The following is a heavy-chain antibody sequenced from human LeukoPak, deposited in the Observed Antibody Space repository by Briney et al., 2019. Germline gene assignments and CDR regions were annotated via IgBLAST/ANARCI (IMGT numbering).Heavy chain of an antibody. D-gene: IGHD3-22*01. CDR2: IYYSGST. CDR3: ARVASSGYPGYYFDY. J-gene: IGHJ4*02. V-gene: IGHV4-59*06. Sequence: SETLSLTCSVSGGSINKYYWSWIRQHPGKGLEWIGYIYYSGSTYYNPSLKSRVTISVDTSKNQFSLKLSSVTAAHTAVYYCARVASSGYPGYYFDYWGQGTLVTVSS. CDR1: GGSINKYY.